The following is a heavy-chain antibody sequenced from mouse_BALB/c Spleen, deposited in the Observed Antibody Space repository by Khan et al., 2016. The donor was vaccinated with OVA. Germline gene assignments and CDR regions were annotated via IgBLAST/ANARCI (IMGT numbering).Heavy chain of an antibody. CDR1: GYSFTSYL. D-gene: IGHD1-3*01. Sequence: VQLQQSGTVLARPGASVKMSCKASGYSFTSYLIHWVKQRPGQGLEWIGDIYPGNSDTTYNQKFKDKAKLTAGTSANTAYMEISSLTNEDSAVYYCARGGYSSVAYWGQGTLVTVSA. V-gene: IGHV1-5*01. CDR3: ARGGYSSVAY. J-gene: IGHJ3*01. CDR2: IYPGNSDT.